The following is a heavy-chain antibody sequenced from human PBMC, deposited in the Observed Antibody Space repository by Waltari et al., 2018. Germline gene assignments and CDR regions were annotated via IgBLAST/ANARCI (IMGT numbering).Heavy chain of an antibody. CDR1: GFTFSSYE. D-gene: IGHD3-22*01. Sequence: EVQLVESGGGLVQPGGSLRLSCAASGFTFSSYEMNWVRQAPGKGLEWVSYISSSGSTIYYADSVKGRFTISRDNAKNSLYLQMNSLRAEDTAVYYCAREEGYDSTLDYWGQGTLVTVSS. CDR2: ISSSGSTI. V-gene: IGHV3-48*03. CDR3: AREEGYDSTLDY. J-gene: IGHJ4*02.